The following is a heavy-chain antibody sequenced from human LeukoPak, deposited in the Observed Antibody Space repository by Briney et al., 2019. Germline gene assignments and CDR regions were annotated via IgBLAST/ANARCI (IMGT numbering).Heavy chain of an antibody. CDR2: ISGSGGRT. CDR3: AKEATGSSFSTS. J-gene: IGHJ5*02. Sequence: GGSLRLSSAASGFTFSNYAMSWVRQAPGKGLDWVSAISGSGGRTYYADSVKGRFTISRDNSKNTLYLQMSSLRVEDTAVYYCAKEATGSSFSTSWGQGTLVTVSS. V-gene: IGHV3-23*01. CDR1: GFTFSNYA. D-gene: IGHD2/OR15-2a*01.